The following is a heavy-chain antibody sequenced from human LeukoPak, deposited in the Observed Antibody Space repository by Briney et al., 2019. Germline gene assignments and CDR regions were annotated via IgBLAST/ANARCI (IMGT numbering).Heavy chain of an antibody. CDR1: GFTFSDYY. J-gene: IGHJ6*03. Sequence: GGSLRLSCAASGFTFSDYYMSWIRQAPGKGLEWVSYISSSGSTIYYADSVKGRFTISRDNAKNSLYLQMNSLRAEDTAVYYCARALSSGWYPHYYYYMDVWGKGTTVTISS. V-gene: IGHV3-11*01. CDR2: ISSSGSTI. D-gene: IGHD6-19*01. CDR3: ARALSSGWYPHYYYYMDV.